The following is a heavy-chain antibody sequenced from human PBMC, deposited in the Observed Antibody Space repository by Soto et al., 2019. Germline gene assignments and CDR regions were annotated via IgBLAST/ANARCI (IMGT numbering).Heavy chain of an antibody. J-gene: IGHJ5*01. CDR3: ARQYYYASSGSPGYNWFDT. D-gene: IGHD3-22*01. Sequence: SETLSLICTVSGGSISGGGYYWSWIGQHPGKGLEWIGYIYYSGSTYYNPSLKSRVTISVDTSKNQFSLKLSSVTAADTAVYYCARQYYYASSGSPGYNWFDTWSHGTLVTVSS. CDR1: GGSISGGGYY. CDR2: IYYSGST. V-gene: IGHV4-31*03.